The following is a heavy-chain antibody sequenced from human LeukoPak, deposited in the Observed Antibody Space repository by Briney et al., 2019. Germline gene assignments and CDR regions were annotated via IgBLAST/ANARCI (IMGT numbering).Heavy chain of an antibody. Sequence: GGSLRLSCAASGFTFSSFAMSWVRQAPGKGLEWVSDISGSGGSTYYADSVKGRFTISRDNSKNALYLQMNSLRAEDTAVYYCAKVGYCSSTSCPNDYWGQGTLVTVSS. V-gene: IGHV3-23*01. D-gene: IGHD2-2*01. CDR2: ISGSGGST. J-gene: IGHJ4*02. CDR1: GFTFSSFA. CDR3: AKVGYCSSTSCPNDY.